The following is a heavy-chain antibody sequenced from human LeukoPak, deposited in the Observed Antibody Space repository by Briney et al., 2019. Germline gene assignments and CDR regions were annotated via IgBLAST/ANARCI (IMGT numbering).Heavy chain of an antibody. Sequence: HPGGSLSLSCAASGFTFDDYAMHWARQAPGKGLEGVSGISWNSGSIGYADSVKGRFTISRDNAKNSLYLQMNSLRAEDTALYYCAKDIVGATTRGADYWGQGTLVTVSS. CDR2: ISWNSGSI. D-gene: IGHD1-26*01. J-gene: IGHJ4*02. V-gene: IGHV3-9*01. CDR1: GFTFDDYA. CDR3: AKDIVGATTRGADY.